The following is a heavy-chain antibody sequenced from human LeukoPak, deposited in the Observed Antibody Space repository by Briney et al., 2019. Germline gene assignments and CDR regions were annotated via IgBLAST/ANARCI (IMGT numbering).Heavy chain of an antibody. CDR2: ISSSSSYI. CDR1: GFTFSTYT. CDR3: AKTHSSPYYYDSSAYYYPRLRPDWFDP. D-gene: IGHD3-22*01. Sequence: GGSLRLSCAASGFTFSTYTMNWVRQAPGKGLEWVSSISSSSSYIYYADSLKGRFTISRDNAKKSLYLQMNSLRAEDTAVYYCAKTHSSPYYYDSSAYYYPRLRPDWFDPWGQGALVTVSS. V-gene: IGHV3-21*04. J-gene: IGHJ5*02.